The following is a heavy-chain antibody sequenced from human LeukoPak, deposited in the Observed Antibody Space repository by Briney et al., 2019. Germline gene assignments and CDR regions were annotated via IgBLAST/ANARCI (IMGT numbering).Heavy chain of an antibody. D-gene: IGHD6-13*01. CDR2: VYYVGST. J-gene: IGHJ5*02. V-gene: IGHV4-39*07. Sequence: SETLSLTCTVSGGSISSSSYYWGWIRQPPGKGLEWIGSVYYVGSTYHNPSLKSRVTISVDTSKNQFFLNLISVTAADTAVYYCARDGSNWGHWFDPWGQGTLVTVSS. CDR1: GGSISSSSYY. CDR3: ARDGSNWGHWFDP.